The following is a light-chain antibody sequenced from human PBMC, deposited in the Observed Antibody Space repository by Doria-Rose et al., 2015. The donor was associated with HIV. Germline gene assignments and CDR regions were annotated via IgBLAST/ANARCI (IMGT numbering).Light chain of an antibody. CDR2: KAS. V-gene: IGKV1-5*03. CDR3: QQYNSYSPST. Sequence: QVTQSPSTLSASVGDRASITCRASQTISGWLAWYQQKPGKATKLLIYKASTIENGVPSRFSGSGSGTEFTLTISSLQPDDFAAYYCQQYNSYSPSTFGQGTKVEIK. CDR1: QTISGW. J-gene: IGKJ1*01.